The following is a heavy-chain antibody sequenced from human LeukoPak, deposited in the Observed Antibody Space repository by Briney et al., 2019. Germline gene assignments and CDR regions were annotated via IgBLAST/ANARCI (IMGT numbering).Heavy chain of an antibody. V-gene: IGHV1-69*06. CDR1: GGSFSDNA. D-gene: IGHD3-10*01. J-gene: IGHJ4*02. CDR2: IIPVFGTA. CDR3: AYGRTEPVMFTMIRRDILWY. Sequence: GASVKVSCKASGGSFSDNAITWVRQAPGQGLEWMGKIIPVFGTADYAQKFQGRVTITADKSTNTAYMDLSRLRSEDTALYYCAYGRTEPVMFTMIRRDILWYWGQGTLVIVSA.